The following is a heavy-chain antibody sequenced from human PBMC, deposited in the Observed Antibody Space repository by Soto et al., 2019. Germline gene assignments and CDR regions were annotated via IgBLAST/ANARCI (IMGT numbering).Heavy chain of an antibody. Sequence: QVQLVQSGAEMRKPGSSLRVSCTASGGTFSDYAFSWVRQAPGQGLEWMGGIVPRFGSPNYAQKFGGRVTITADTSSSTVYRALSSLRFDATAVYFCARDRIQLRLGKYSFNGMDVWGQGTTIIVSS. V-gene: IGHV1-69*06. CDR2: IVPRFGSP. CDR1: GGTFSDYA. CDR3: ARDRIQLRLGKYSFNGMDV. D-gene: IGHD3-16*01. J-gene: IGHJ6*02.